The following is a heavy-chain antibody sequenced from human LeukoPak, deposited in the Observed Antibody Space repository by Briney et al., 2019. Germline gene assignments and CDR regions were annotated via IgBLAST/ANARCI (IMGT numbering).Heavy chain of an antibody. J-gene: IGHJ4*02. CDR3: AKVHNWNDEGYFDY. Sequence: GGSLRLSCAASGFTFSSYGMHWVRQAPGKGLEWVAVIWYDGSNKYYADSVKGRFTISRDNSKNTLYLQMNSLRAEDTAVYYCAKVHNWNDEGYFDYWGQGTLVTVSS. V-gene: IGHV3-30*02. CDR1: GFTFSSYG. CDR2: IWYDGSNK. D-gene: IGHD1-1*01.